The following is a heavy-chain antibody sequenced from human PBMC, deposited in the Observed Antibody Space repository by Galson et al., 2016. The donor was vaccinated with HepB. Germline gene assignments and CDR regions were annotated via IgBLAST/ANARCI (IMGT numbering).Heavy chain of an antibody. CDR3: ARDSGHNEHGGFDN. V-gene: IGHV3-23*01. J-gene: IGHJ4*02. D-gene: IGHD6-19*01. Sequence: SLRLSCAVPGFTFSNYAMSWVRQAPGKGLEWVSGISGSGGRTYYTDSRKGRFTISRDNSKNMVYLQMNSLRAEDTAVYYCARDSGHNEHGGFDNWGQGTLVTVSS. CDR2: ISGSGGRT. CDR1: GFTFSNYA.